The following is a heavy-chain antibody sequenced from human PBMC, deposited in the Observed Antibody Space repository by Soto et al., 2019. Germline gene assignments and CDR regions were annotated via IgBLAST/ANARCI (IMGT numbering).Heavy chain of an antibody. Sequence: EVQLVESGGGLVKPGGSLRLSCAASGFTFSSYSMNWVRQAPGKGLEWVSSISSSSSYIYYADSVKGRFTISRDNAKNPLDLQINSLRAEDTAVDYCARDPAAGTLDYWGQGTLVTVSS. CDR2: ISSSSSYI. D-gene: IGHD6-19*01. J-gene: IGHJ4*02. CDR3: ARDPAAGTLDY. V-gene: IGHV3-21*01. CDR1: GFTFSSYS.